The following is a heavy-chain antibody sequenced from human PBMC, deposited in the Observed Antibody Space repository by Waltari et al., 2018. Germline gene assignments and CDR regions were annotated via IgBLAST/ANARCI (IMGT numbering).Heavy chain of an antibody. CDR3: ARDKLMDDAFDI. CDR1: GGSISSSSYY. J-gene: IGHJ3*02. Sequence: QLQLQESGPGLVKPSETLSLTCTVSGGSISSSSYYWGWIRQPPGKGREWIGSIYYSGSTYYNPSLKSRVTISVDTSKNQFSLKLSSVTAADTAVYYCARDKLMDDAFDIWGQGTMVTVSS. V-gene: IGHV4-39*07. D-gene: IGHD2-8*01. CDR2: IYYSGST.